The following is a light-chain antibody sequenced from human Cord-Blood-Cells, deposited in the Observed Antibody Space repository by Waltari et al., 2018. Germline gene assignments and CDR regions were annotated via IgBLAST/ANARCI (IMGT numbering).Light chain of an antibody. CDR3: QQYDNLPYT. CDR1: QDISNY. J-gene: IGKJ2*01. Sequence: DIQMTQSPSSLSPSVGDRVTITCQPSQDISNYLNGYQQKPGKAPKLLIYDASKLETGVPSRFSGSGSGTDFTFTISSRRPEDIATYYCQQYDNLPYTFGQGTKLEIK. V-gene: IGKV1-33*01. CDR2: DAS.